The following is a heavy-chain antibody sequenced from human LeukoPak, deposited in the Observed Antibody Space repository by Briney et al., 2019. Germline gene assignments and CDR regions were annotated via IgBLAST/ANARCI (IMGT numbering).Heavy chain of an antibody. V-gene: IGHV4-39*01. D-gene: IGHD3-9*01. J-gene: IGHJ6*03. Sequence: PSETLSLTCTVSGDSISSSSYSWGWIRQPPGKGLEWIGSIYYSGSTYYNPSLKSRVTISVDTSKNQFSLKLSSVTAADTAVYYCARVSLRYFDWLPVYVDVWGKGTTVTVSS. CDR2: IYYSGST. CDR1: GDSISSSSYS. CDR3: ARVSLRYFDWLPVYVDV.